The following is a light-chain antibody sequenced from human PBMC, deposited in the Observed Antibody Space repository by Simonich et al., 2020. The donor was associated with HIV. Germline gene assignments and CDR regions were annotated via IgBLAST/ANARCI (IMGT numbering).Light chain of an antibody. CDR2: KVS. CDR1: QSLVHSDGNTF. J-gene: IGKJ4*01. Sequence: DVVMTQSPLSLPVTLGQPASISCRSSQSLVHSDGNTFLNWFQQRPGQSPRRLIYKVSNRDSGVPDRVSGSGSGTDFTLKISRVEAEDVGVYFCMQGTHWPVTFGGGTKVEIK. V-gene: IGKV2-30*02. CDR3: MQGTHWPVT.